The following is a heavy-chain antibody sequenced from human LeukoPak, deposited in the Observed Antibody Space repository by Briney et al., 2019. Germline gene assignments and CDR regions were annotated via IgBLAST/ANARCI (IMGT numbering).Heavy chain of an antibody. CDR2: INWNGGST. D-gene: IGHD6-13*01. Sequence: GGSLRLSCAASGFTFSSYEMNWVRQAPGKGLEWVSGINWNGGSTGYADSVKGRFTISRDNAKNSLYLQMNSLRAEDTALYYCARGFPYSSSWYVLKGFDYWGQGTLVTVSS. J-gene: IGHJ4*02. CDR1: GFTFSSYE. V-gene: IGHV3-20*04. CDR3: ARGFPYSSSWYVLKGFDY.